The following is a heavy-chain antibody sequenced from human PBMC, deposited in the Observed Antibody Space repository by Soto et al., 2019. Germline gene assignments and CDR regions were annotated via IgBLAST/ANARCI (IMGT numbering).Heavy chain of an antibody. J-gene: IGHJ4*02. CDR3: TRAVDTAMGNDY. CDR1: GFTFGDYA. V-gene: IGHV3-49*04. CDR2: VNSKHNGGTN. Sequence: PGGSLSLSCTASGFTFGDYAMSWVRQAPGKGLEWVGFVNSKHNGGTNEYAASVKGRFTISRDDSKSIAYLQMISVKAEDTDVYYCTRAVDTAMGNDYWGQGTLVTVSS. D-gene: IGHD5-18*01.